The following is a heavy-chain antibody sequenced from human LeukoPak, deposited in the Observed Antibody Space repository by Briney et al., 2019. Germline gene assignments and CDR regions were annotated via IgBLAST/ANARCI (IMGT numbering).Heavy chain of an antibody. CDR2: ISFDGSNK. V-gene: IGHV3-30*03. CDR1: GFTFSSYG. J-gene: IGHJ6*02. Sequence: PGGSLRLSCAASGFTFSSYGIHWVRQAPGKGLEWVAVISFDGSNKYYADSVKGRFTISRDNSKNTLYLQMNSLRAEDTAVYYCASIPGGGRDYYYGMDVWGQGTTVTVSS. D-gene: IGHD1-26*01. CDR3: ASIPGGGRDYYYGMDV.